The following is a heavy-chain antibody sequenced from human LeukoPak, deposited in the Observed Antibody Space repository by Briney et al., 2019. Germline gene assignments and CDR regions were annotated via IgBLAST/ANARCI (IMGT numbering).Heavy chain of an antibody. CDR1: GGTFSSYA. Sequence: SVKVSCKASGGTFSSYAISWVRQAPGQGLEWMGGIIPIFGTANYAQKFQGRVTITADESTSTAYMGLSSLRSEDTAVYYCARDANYGYSYDYYYYGMDVWGQGTTVTVSS. V-gene: IGHV1-69*13. CDR2: IIPIFGTA. J-gene: IGHJ6*02. CDR3: ARDANYGYSYDYYYYGMDV. D-gene: IGHD5-18*01.